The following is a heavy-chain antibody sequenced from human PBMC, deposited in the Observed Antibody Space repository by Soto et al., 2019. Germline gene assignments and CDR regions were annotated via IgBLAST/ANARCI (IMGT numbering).Heavy chain of an antibody. CDR3: ARSVRYGGSFDY. CDR1: GGSISSYY. V-gene: IGHV4-59*01. J-gene: IGHJ4*02. Sequence: PSETLSLSCTVSGGSISSYYWSWIRQPPGKGLEWIGYIYYSGSTNYNPSLKSRVTISVDASKNQFSLKLSSVTAADTAVYYCARSVRYGGSFDYWGQRTLVTVSS. CDR2: IYYSGST. D-gene: IGHD3-10*01.